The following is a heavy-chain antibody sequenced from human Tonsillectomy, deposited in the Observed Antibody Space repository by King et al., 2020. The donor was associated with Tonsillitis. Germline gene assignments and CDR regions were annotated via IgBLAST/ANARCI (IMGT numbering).Heavy chain of an antibody. CDR3: AKASVTIHYPLVLNAMDV. V-gene: IGHV3-23*04. D-gene: IGHD3-3*01. CDR1: GLTFSSYA. Sequence: EVQLVESGGGLVQPGGSLRLSCAASGLTFSSYALSWVRQAPGKGLEWVSTSWGSGGNTYYADSVKGRFTISRDNPKNTLYLQMNSLRAEDTAVYYCAKASVTIHYPLVLNAMDVGGQGTT. CDR2: SWGSGGNT. J-gene: IGHJ6*02.